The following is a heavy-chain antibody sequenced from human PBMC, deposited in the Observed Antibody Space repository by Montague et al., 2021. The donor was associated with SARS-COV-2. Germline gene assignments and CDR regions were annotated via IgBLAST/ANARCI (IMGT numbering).Heavy chain of an antibody. Sequence: ETLSLTCTVSNGSINNYYWSWVRQPPGKRLEWIGYIYYRGSTNYNPSLESRVTMSIDTSKNQFSLKLRSVTAADTAVYFCAREGLHNWFDPWGQGTLVIVSS. CDR3: AREGLHNWFDP. CDR2: IYYRGST. J-gene: IGHJ5*02. V-gene: IGHV4-59*01. CDR1: NGSINNYY.